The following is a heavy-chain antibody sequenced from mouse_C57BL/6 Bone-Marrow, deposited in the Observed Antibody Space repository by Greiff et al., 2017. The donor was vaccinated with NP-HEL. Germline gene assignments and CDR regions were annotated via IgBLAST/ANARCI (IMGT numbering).Heavy chain of an antibody. CDR1: GYTFTSYW. V-gene: IGHV1-69*01. J-gene: IGHJ1*03. D-gene: IGHD1-1*01. CDR2: IDPSDSYT. Sequence: QVQLQQSGAELVMPGASVKLSCKASGYTFTSYWMHWVKQRPGQGLEWIGEIDPSDSYTNYNQKFKGKSTLTVDKSSSTAYMQLSSLTSEDSAVYYWAKNYYGSSPYWYFDVWGTGTTVTVSS. CDR3: AKNYYGSSPYWYFDV.